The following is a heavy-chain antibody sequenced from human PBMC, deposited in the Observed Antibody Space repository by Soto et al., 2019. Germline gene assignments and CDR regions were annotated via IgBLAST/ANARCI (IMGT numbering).Heavy chain of an antibody. CDR1: GDSFNDYY. D-gene: IGHD5-12*01. Sequence: VQLVQSGAEVKKPGASVKVSCKSSGDSFNDYYLHWVRQAPGQGLEWMGWINPNSGVTKYAQKFQGWVTMTRDTSIRTVYMELSRLRSDDTAVYYCARESGGATATLDYYYFYMDVWRKGTTVTVSS. CDR2: INPNSGVT. CDR3: ARESGGATATLDYYYFYMDV. V-gene: IGHV1-2*04. J-gene: IGHJ6*03.